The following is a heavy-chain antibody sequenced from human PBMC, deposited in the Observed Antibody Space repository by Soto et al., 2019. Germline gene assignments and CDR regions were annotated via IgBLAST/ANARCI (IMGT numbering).Heavy chain of an antibody. CDR2: ISYDGSNK. CDR3: AKVKKYYYYGMDV. V-gene: IGHV3-30*18. CDR1: GFTFRSYG. Sequence: GGSLRLSCAASGFTFRSYGMHWVRQAPGKGLEWVAVISYDGSNKYYADSVKGRFTISRDNSKNTLYLQMNSLRAEDTAVYYCAKVKKYYYYGMDVWGQGTTVTVSS. J-gene: IGHJ6*02.